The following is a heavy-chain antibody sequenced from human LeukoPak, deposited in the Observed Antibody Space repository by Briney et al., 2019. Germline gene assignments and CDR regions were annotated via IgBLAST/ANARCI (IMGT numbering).Heavy chain of an antibody. D-gene: IGHD5-24*01. Sequence: ASVKVSCKASGYTFTSYGISWVRQAPGQGLEWMGWISAYNDNTNYAQKLQGRVTMTTDTSTSTAYMELRSLRSDDTAVYYCARDRDGYSPEGAFDIWGQGTMVTVSS. CDR3: ARDRDGYSPEGAFDI. CDR1: GYTFTSYG. V-gene: IGHV1-18*01. CDR2: ISAYNDNT. J-gene: IGHJ3*02.